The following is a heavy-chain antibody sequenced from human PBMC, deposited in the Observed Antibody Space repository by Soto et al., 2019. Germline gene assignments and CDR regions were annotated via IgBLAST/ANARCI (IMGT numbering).Heavy chain of an antibody. CDR3: ARDGDVSSHDYGMDV. CDR1: GSTFSSYS. CDR2: ISSSSSYI. D-gene: IGHD7-27*01. J-gene: IGHJ6*02. Sequence: VGSLRLSCAASGSTFSSYSMNWVRQAPGKGLEWVSSISSSSSYIYCADSVKGRFTISRDNAKNSLYLQMNSLRAEDTAVYYCARDGDVSSHDYGMDVWGQGTTVTVSS. V-gene: IGHV3-21*01.